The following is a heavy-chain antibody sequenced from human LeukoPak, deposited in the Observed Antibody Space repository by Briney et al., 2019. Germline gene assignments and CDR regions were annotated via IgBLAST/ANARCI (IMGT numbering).Heavy chain of an antibody. D-gene: IGHD1-1*01. Sequence: PWGSLRLSCAASGFTFSSYWMNWVGQGPGKGLEWVANINQDGSAEYYVDSVKGRFTISRDNAKNSLYLQMNSLRAEDTAVYYCARDTSRNDLDYWGQGTLVTVS. CDR2: INQDGSAE. J-gene: IGHJ4*02. CDR1: GFTFSSYW. CDR3: ARDTSRNDLDY. V-gene: IGHV3-7*04.